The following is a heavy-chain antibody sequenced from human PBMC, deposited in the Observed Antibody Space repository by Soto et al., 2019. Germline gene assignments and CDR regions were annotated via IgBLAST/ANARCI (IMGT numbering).Heavy chain of an antibody. J-gene: IGHJ6*02. CDR3: ARSSTSWHGMDV. V-gene: IGHV4-30-4*01. CDR1: GGSISSGDYY. Sequence: LSLTCTVSGGSISSGDYYWSWIRQPPGKGLEWIGYIYYSGSTYYNPSLKSRVTISVDTSKNQFSLKLSSVTAADTAVYYCARSSTSWHGMDVWGQGTTVTVSS. D-gene: IGHD2-2*01. CDR2: IYYSGST.